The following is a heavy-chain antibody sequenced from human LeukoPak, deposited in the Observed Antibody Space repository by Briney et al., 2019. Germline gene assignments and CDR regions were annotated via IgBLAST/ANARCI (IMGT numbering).Heavy chain of an antibody. D-gene: IGHD3-22*01. Sequence: ASVKVSCKASGYTFTGYYMHWVRQAPGQGLEWMGWINPNSGGTNYAQKFQGRVTMTRDTSISTAYMELSRLRSGDPAVYYCSILIVEAFDIWGQGTMVTVSS. V-gene: IGHV1-2*02. CDR2: INPNSGGT. CDR3: SILIVEAFDI. J-gene: IGHJ3*02. CDR1: GYTFTGYY.